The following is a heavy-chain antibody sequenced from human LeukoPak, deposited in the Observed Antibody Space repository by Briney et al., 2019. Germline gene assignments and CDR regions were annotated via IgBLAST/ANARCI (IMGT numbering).Heavy chain of an antibody. V-gene: IGHV4-59*01. CDR1: GGSSSSYY. D-gene: IGHD3-22*01. CDR3: ARAVKFYYDSSGYYRGFDY. CDR2: IYYSGST. J-gene: IGHJ4*02. Sequence: NSSETLSLXCTVSGGSSSSYYWSWIRRPPGKGLESIGYIYYSGSTNYNPSLKSRVTISVDTSKNQFSLKLSSVTAADTAVYYCARAVKFYYDSSGYYRGFDYWGQGTLVTVSS.